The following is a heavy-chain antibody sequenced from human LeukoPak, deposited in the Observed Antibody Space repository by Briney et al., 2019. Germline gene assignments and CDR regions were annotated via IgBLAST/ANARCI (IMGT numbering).Heavy chain of an antibody. CDR3: ARGAIMITFGGVIAPPLFDY. J-gene: IGHJ4*02. CDR1: GYTFTSYA. CDR2: INAGNGNT. V-gene: IGHV1-3*01. Sequence: VASVKVSCKASGYTFTSYAMHWVRQAPGQRLEWMGWINAGNGNTKYSQKFQGRVTITRDTSASTAYMELSSLRSEDTAVYYCARGAIMITFGGVIAPPLFDYWGQGTLVTVSS. D-gene: IGHD3-16*02.